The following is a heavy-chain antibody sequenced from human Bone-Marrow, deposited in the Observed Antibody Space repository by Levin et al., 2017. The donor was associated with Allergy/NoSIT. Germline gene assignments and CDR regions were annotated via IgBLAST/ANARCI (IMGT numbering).Heavy chain of an antibody. V-gene: IGHV3-23*01. Sequence: PGESLKISCAASGFTFRSYAMSWVRQAPGKGLEWVSAIYARADSIYYSDSVKGRFTISKDNSKNTLYLHMNSLRAEDTAVYFCARSSRGYGTFDYWGQGTLVTVSS. CDR2: IYARADSI. J-gene: IGHJ4*02. CDR1: GFTFRSYA. CDR3: ARSSRGYGTFDY. D-gene: IGHD5-12*01.